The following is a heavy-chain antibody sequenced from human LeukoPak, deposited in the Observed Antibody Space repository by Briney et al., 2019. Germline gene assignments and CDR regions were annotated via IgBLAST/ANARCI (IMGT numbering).Heavy chain of an antibody. D-gene: IGHD2-15*01. J-gene: IGHJ4*02. V-gene: IGHV3-33*01. Sequence: PGGSLRLSCAASGFSFSSYGMHWVRQAPGKGLEWVAVIWDDGSYKYYADSVKGRFTISRDNSKNTLYLQMNSLRAEDTAEYYCAYPTRGSGGSFLIDYWGQGTLVTVSS. CDR3: AYPTRGSGGSFLIDY. CDR1: GFSFSSYG. CDR2: IWDDGSYK.